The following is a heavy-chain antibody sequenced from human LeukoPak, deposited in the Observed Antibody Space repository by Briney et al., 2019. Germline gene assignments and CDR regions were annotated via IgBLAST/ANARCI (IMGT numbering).Heavy chain of an antibody. J-gene: IGHJ4*02. CDR2: IYPGDSDT. V-gene: IGHV5-51*01. CDR1: GYSFTSYW. D-gene: IGHD1-7*01. Sequence: GESLKFSCKASGYSFTSYWIGLVRKMPGKGLKWLGIIYPGDSDTRYSPSFQGQVTISADKSSSTAYLQWSSLKASDTAMYYCARLVTGTWDRWGQGTLVTVP. CDR3: ARLVTGTWDR.